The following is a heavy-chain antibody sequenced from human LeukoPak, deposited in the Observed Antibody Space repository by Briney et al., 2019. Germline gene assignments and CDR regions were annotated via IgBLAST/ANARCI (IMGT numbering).Heavy chain of an antibody. CDR2: INHNGST. CDR3: ARAWYYYDSSGYYPFDY. Sequence: PSETLSLTCAVYGGSFSGYYWSWIRQPPGKGLEWIGEINHNGSTNYNPSLKSRVTISVDTSKNQFSLKLSSVTAADTAVYYCARAWYYYDSSGYYPFDYWGQGTLVTVSS. V-gene: IGHV4-34*01. J-gene: IGHJ4*02. D-gene: IGHD3-22*01. CDR1: GGSFSGYY.